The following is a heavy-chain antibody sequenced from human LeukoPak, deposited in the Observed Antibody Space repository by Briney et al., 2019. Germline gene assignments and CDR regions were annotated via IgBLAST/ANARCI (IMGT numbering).Heavy chain of an antibody. CDR2: INPNSGGT. D-gene: IGHD4-23*01. Sequence: ASVKVSCKASGYTFTGYYMHWVRQAPGQGLEWMGWINPNSGGTNYAQKFQGRVTMARDTSISTAYMELSRLRSDDTAVYYCARGAPQAVAVFDYWGQGTLVTVSS. CDR3: ARGAPQAVAVFDY. CDR1: GYTFTGYY. V-gene: IGHV1-2*02. J-gene: IGHJ4*02.